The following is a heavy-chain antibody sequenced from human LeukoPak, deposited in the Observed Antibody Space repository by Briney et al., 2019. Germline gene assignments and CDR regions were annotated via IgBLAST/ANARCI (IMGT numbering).Heavy chain of an antibody. CDR2: ISGSGAST. CDR3: ARDTVPVAATPRGWGY. V-gene: IGHV3-23*01. J-gene: IGHJ4*02. D-gene: IGHD2-15*01. Sequence: GGSLRLSCAASGFTFSSYSMNWVRQAPGKGLEWVSVISGSGASTYYADSVKGRFTISRDNSKNTMYLQMNSLRAEDTAVYYCARDTVPVAATPRGWGYWGQGTLVTVSS. CDR1: GFTFSSYS.